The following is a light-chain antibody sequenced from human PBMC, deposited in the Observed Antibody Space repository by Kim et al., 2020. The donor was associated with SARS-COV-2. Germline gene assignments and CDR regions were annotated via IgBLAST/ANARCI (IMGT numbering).Light chain of an antibody. CDR1: SSDVGRYNR. J-gene: IGLJ2*01. V-gene: IGLV2-18*02. CDR2: EVS. Sequence: QSALTQPPSVSGSPGQSVTISCTGTSSDVGRYNRVSWYQQPPGTAPKLMIYEVSHRPSGVPDRFSGSKSGNTAFLIISGLQAEDEADYYCSSYTSRNTLVFGGGTQLTVL. CDR3: SSYTSRNTLV.